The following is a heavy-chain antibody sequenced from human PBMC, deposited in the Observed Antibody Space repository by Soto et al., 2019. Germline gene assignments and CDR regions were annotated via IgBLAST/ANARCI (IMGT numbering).Heavy chain of an antibody. CDR1: GFTFSSYA. V-gene: IGHV3-30-3*01. D-gene: IGHD3-9*01. CDR3: ARSSYDILTGYPLRGIDY. CDR2: ISYDGSNK. J-gene: IGHJ4*02. Sequence: QVQLVESGGGVVQPGRSLRLSCAASGFTFSSYAMHWVRQAPGKGLEWAAVISYDGSNKYYADSVKGRFTISRDNSKNTLYLQMNSLRAEDTAVYYCARSSYDILTGYPLRGIDYWGQGTLVTVSS.